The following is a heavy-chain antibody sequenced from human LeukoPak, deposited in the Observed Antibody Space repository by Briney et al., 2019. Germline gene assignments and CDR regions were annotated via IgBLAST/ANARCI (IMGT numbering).Heavy chain of an antibody. CDR1: GGSFSGYY. CDR3: ARLRRGYSSGWFDY. Sequence: SETLSLTCAVYGGSFSGYYWSWIRQPPGKGLEWIGEINHSGSTNYNPSLKSRVTISVDTSKNQFSLKLSSVTAADTAVYYCARLRRGYSSGWFDYWGQGTLVTVSS. V-gene: IGHV4-34*01. J-gene: IGHJ4*02. CDR2: INHSGST. D-gene: IGHD6-19*01.